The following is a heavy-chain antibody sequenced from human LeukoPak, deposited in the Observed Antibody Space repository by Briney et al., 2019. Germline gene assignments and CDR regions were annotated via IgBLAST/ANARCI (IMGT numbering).Heavy chain of an antibody. CDR2: IYYSGST. D-gene: IGHD3-22*01. CDR1: GGSISGGGYY. V-gene: IGHV4-39*01. CDR3: ASSGFYYYFDY. J-gene: IGHJ4*02. Sequence: PSETLSLTCTVSGGSISGGGYYWGWIRQPPGKGLEWIGSIYYSGSTYYNPSLKSRVTISVDTSKNQFSLKLSSVTAADTAVYFCASSGFYYYFDYWGQGNLVTVSS.